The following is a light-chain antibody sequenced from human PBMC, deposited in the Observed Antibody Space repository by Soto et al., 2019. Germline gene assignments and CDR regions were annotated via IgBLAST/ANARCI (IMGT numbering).Light chain of an antibody. CDR2: DVS. Sequence: QSALTQPASVSGSPGQSITISCTGTSSDVGDYNYVSWYQQHPGKAPKLMIYDVSNRPSGVSNRFSGSNSGNTASLTISGLQAEDEADYSCSSRTSTGTRVFGGVTKVTVL. J-gene: IGLJ2*01. V-gene: IGLV2-14*01. CDR1: SSDVGDYNY. CDR3: SSRTSTGTRV.